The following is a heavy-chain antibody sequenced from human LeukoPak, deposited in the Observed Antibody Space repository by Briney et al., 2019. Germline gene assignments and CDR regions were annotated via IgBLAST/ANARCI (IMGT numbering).Heavy chain of an antibody. D-gene: IGHD5-24*01. CDR1: GFTFSIYG. V-gene: IGHV3-30*02. CDR2: IRSDESDK. Sequence: GGSLRLSCAASGFTFSIYGLHWVRKAPGKGLEWVAFIRSDESDKYYADSVKGRFTISRDNSTNRLYLQMNSLRPEDTAVYYCAKGGAATMRDGYNYYYYYMEVWGRGTTVTVSS. CDR3: AKGGAATMRDGYNYYYYYMEV. J-gene: IGHJ6*03.